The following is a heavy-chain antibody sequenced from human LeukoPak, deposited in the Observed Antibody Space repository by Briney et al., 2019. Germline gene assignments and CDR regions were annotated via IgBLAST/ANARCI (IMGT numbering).Heavy chain of an antibody. J-gene: IGHJ3*02. V-gene: IGHV1-2*02. CDR3: ARGGLGGAFDI. CDR2: INSADT. Sequence: ASVKVSFTASGYALTDYFMHWVRQAPGQGLEWMGWINSADTDYVQKFQGRVTMTSDTSISTAYMDLSRLGSDDTAVYYCARGGLGGAFDIWGQGTMVTVSS. CDR1: GYALTDYF.